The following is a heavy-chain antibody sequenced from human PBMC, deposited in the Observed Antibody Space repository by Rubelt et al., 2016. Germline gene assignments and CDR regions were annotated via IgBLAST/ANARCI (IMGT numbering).Heavy chain of an antibody. J-gene: IGHJ4*02. V-gene: IGHV4-39*07. CDR3: ARHASGANSYYDY. CDR1: GGSISSSSYY. D-gene: IGHD4-11*01. CDR2: VYHSGSA. Sequence: QLQLQESGPGLVKPSETLSLTCTVPGGSISSSSYYWGWIRQPPGQGLEWIGGVYHSGSAYYKPSLKSRDPISLNTSKNQFSLKLISVTAADTAVYYWARHASGANSYYDYWGQGTLVAVSS.